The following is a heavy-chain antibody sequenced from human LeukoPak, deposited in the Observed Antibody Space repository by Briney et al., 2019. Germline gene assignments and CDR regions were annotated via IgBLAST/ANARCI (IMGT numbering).Heavy chain of an antibody. D-gene: IGHD4/OR15-4a*01. CDR1: GFTFSDYS. CDR2: ISSKSSYI. CDR3: ARGPQTMQTRPGSFAI. V-gene: IGHV3-21*01. J-gene: IGHJ3*02. Sequence: GGPLRLSCAASGFTFSDYSMNWVRQAPGKGREWVSYISSKSSYIYYTDSVKGRFTISRDNAKNSLFLQMSSLRAEDTAVYYCARGPQTMQTRPGSFAIWGQGTMVTVSS.